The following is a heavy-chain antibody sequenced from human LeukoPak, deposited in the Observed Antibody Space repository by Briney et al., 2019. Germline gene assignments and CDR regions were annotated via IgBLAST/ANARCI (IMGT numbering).Heavy chain of an antibody. D-gene: IGHD6-13*01. J-gene: IGHJ4*02. V-gene: IGHV4-61*02. CDR1: GGSISSGSYY. CDR3: ARGGYSSRVDY. CDR2: IYTSGST. Sequence: SETLSLTCTVSGGSISSGSYYWSWIRQPAGKGLEWIGRIYTSGSTNYNPSLKGRVTISVDTSKNQFPLKLSSVTAADTAVYYCARGGYSSRVDYWGQGTLVTVSS.